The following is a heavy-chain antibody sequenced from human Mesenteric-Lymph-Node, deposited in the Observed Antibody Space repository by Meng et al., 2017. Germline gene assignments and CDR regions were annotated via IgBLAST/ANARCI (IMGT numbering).Heavy chain of an antibody. D-gene: IGHD6-19*01. J-gene: IGHJ2*01. Sequence: GESLKISCATSAFTFSSCAMNWVRQAPGKGPEWVATISSDGSKQYYKDSVRGRFTVSRDNPKNMLFLQMDSLRAEDTAVYYCARGRQWLDNYWYFDLWGRGTLVTVSS. CDR2: ISSDGSKQ. CDR1: AFTFSSCA. CDR3: ARGRQWLDNYWYFDL. V-gene: IGHV3-30*07.